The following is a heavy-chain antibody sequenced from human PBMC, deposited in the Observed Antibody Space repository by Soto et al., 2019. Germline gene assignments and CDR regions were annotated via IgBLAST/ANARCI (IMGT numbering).Heavy chain of an antibody. D-gene: IGHD5-12*01. V-gene: IGHV1-69*08. J-gene: IGHJ4*02. CDR2: IIPLLDIT. CDR3: ARDSPIGSTFSGYDAIDY. Sequence: QVQLVQSGAEVKKPGSSVKVSCKASGGAFTNDIITWVRQAPGQGLEWMGRIIPLLDITNYAQKFQGGVTITADKSTSTAYMELNSLISEDTAVYYCARDSPIGSTFSGYDAIDYWGQGTLVTVSS. CDR1: GGAFTNDI.